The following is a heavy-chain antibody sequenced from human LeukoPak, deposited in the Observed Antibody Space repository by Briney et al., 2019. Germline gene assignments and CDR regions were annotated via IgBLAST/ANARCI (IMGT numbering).Heavy chain of an antibody. CDR3: ARDQGYSNTCYDC. CDR2: VRQDGGEQ. D-gene: IGHD6-13*01. J-gene: IGHJ4*02. CDR1: GFSFTTYW. Sequence: GGSLRLSCTASGFSFTTYWLSWVRQAPGKGLEWVANVRQDGGEQQYADSLRGRFTISRDNAKNSVYLQMNSLRAEDTAVYYCARDQGYSNTCYDCWGQGTLVTVSS. V-gene: IGHV3-7*01.